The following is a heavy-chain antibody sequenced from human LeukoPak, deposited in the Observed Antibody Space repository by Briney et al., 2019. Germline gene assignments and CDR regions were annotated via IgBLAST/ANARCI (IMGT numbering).Heavy chain of an antibody. Sequence: SETLSLTCTVSGGSISSYYWSWIRQPPGKGLEWIAYIYYSGSTNYNPSLKSRVTISVDTSKNQFSLKLTSVTAADTAVYYCARQSGSYSMYYFDYWGQGTLVTVSS. CDR1: GGSISSYY. D-gene: IGHD3-10*01. CDR3: ARQSGSYSMYYFDY. CDR2: IYYSGST. J-gene: IGHJ4*02. V-gene: IGHV4-59*08.